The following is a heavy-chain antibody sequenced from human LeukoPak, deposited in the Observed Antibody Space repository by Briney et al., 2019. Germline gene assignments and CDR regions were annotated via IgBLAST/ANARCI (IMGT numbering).Heavy chain of an antibody. J-gene: IGHJ3*02. Sequence: ASVKVSCKASGYTFTGYYIHWVRQVPGQGLEGMGWINCNSGATKYAEKFQGRVAMTRDRPMRTAYMELSRLRSDDTAVYFCARKPLDYYETLNACDIWGQGTMVTVSS. D-gene: IGHD3-22*01. V-gene: IGHV1-2*02. CDR2: INCNSGAT. CDR1: GYTFTGYY. CDR3: ARKPLDYYETLNACDI.